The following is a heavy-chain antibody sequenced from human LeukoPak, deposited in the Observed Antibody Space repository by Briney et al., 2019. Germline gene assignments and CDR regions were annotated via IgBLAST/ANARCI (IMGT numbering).Heavy chain of an antibody. Sequence: GGSLRLSCEASGFTFDSHAMYWVRQAPGKGLEWVAGIFGSGGSPHYADSVKGRFTISRDNSRNTVYLQINSLRAEDTAVHYCGKTTVGYSSGQKPAWPVDYWGQGTLVTVSS. CDR2: IFGSGGSP. D-gene: IGHD5-18*01. V-gene: IGHV3-23*01. CDR3: GKTTVGYSSGQKPAWPVDY. J-gene: IGHJ4*02. CDR1: GFTFDSHA.